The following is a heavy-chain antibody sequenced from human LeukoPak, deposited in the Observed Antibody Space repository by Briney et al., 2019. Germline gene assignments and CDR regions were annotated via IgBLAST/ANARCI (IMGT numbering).Heavy chain of an antibody. Sequence: PGGSLRLSYAPSGFTVSSNYMSWVRQPSQKGLDWVSILYSGGSAYYADSVKGRFTISRDNSKNTLYLQMNSLRVEDTDVYYCARTTVESGRYDAFDIWGQGTLVSVSS. CDR1: GFTVSSNY. D-gene: IGHD4-23*01. J-gene: IGHJ3*02. CDR3: ARTTVESGRYDAFDI. CDR2: LYSGGSA. V-gene: IGHV3-53*01.